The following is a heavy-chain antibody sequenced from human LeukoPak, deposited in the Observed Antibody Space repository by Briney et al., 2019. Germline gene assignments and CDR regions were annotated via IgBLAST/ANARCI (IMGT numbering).Heavy chain of an antibody. CDR2: ISHSGST. CDR1: GGSINSGGYY. CDR3: ARGGYYYDTCGPFDY. J-gene: IGHJ4*02. D-gene: IGHD3-22*01. Sequence: SETLSLTCTVSGGSINSGGYYWSWIRQHPGKGLEWIGYISHSGSTSYNPSLKSRVTISVDTSNNEFSLRLTSVTTADTAVYYCARGGYYYDTCGPFDYWGQGTLVTVSS. V-gene: IGHV4-31*03.